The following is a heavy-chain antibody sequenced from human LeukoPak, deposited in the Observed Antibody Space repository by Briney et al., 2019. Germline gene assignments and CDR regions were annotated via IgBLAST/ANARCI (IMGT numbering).Heavy chain of an antibody. CDR2: ISNDGGST. CDR3: ARTSIAAREADY. Sequence: GGSLRLSCAASGFTFSRYSMHWVRQAPGKGLEYVSAISNDGGSTYYAKSVKGRFTISRDNSKNTLYLQMGSLRAEDMAVYYCARTSIAAREADYWGQGTLVTVSS. CDR1: GFTFSRYS. J-gene: IGHJ4*02. D-gene: IGHD6-6*01. V-gene: IGHV3-64*01.